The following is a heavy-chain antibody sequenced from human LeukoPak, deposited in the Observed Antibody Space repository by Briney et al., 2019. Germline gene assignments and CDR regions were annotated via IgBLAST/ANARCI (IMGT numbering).Heavy chain of an antibody. CDR2: MNPNSGNT. Sequence: GASVKVSCKASGYTFTGYYMHWVRQAPGQGLEWMGWMNPNSGNTGYAQKFQGRATITRNTSISTAYMELSSQRSEDTAVYYCARGQLSDYGVSWFDPWGQGTLVTVSS. CDR3: ARGQLSDYGVSWFDP. D-gene: IGHD4-17*01. CDR1: GYTFTGYY. J-gene: IGHJ5*02. V-gene: IGHV1-8*03.